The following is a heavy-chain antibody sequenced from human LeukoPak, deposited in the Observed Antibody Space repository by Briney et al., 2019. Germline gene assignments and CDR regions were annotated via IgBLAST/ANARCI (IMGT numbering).Heavy chain of an antibody. CDR1: GFTFSSYG. D-gene: IGHD2-2*02. J-gene: IGHJ6*02. CDR2: IWYDGSNK. Sequence: GGSLRLSCAASGFTFSSYGMHWVRQAPGKGLEWVVVIWYDGSNKYYTDSVKGRFTISRDNSKNTLYLQMNSLRAEDTAVYYCARGYCSSTSCYTSYYYYGMDVWGQGTTVTVSS. V-gene: IGHV3-33*01. CDR3: ARGYCSSTSCYTSYYYYGMDV.